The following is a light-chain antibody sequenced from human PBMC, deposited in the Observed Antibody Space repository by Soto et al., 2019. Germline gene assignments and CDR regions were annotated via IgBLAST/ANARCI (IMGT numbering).Light chain of an antibody. J-gene: IGLJ1*01. V-gene: IGLV2-14*01. CDR1: SSDVGGYNY. CDR2: EVS. CDR3: SSYKSGSLRV. Sequence: QSVLTQPASVSGSPGQSITISCTGTSSDVGGYNYVSWYQHHPGKAPKLLIYEVSYRPSGVSDRFSGSKSANTASLTISGLQDEQEADYYCSSYKSGSLRVFGTGTKVTV.